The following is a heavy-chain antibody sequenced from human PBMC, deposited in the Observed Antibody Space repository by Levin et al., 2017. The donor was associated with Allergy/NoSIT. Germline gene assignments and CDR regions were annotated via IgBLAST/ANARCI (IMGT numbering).Heavy chain of an antibody. CDR1: GFTFNNYA. V-gene: IGHV3-23*01. CDR2: INRSSNTT. Sequence: PGESLKISCAATGFTFNNYAMWWVRQAPGKGLEWISGINRSSNTTYYADSVKGRFTVSRDISKNTVYLQMNSLRAEDTAVYYCAKEGGRAEAGSSGFGYYYYGLDVWGQGTTVTVSS. CDR3: AKEGGRAEAGSSGFGYYYYGLDV. D-gene: IGHD6-19*01. J-gene: IGHJ6*02.